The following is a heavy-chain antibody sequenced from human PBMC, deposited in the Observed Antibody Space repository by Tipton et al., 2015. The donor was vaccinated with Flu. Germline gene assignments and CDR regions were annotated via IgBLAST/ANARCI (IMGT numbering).Heavy chain of an antibody. CDR3: ARRQSTSPWGLDYFDY. D-gene: IGHD2-2*01. CDR2: IYHSGST. V-gene: IGHV4-38-2*01. CDR1: GYSISIDYY. Sequence: TLSLTCAVSGYSISIDYYWGWIRQPPGKGLEWIASIYHSGSTYYNPSLKSRVTISVDTSKNQFSLKLNSVTAADTAVYYCARRQSTSPWGLDYFDYWGQGTLVTVSS. J-gene: IGHJ4*02.